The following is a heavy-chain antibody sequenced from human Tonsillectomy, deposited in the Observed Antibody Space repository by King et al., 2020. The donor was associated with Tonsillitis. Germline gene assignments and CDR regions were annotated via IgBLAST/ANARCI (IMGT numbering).Heavy chain of an antibody. Sequence: QLVQSGAEVKEPGASVKVSCKTSGYTFTNYAINWVRQAPGQRLEWMGWINVGNGNTKYSQKFQGRVTFTRDTSASTAYMELSSLRSEDTAVYFCARGTFAAPSLDYSDYWGQGTLVTVSS. CDR1: GYTFTNYA. CDR2: INVGNGNT. CDR3: ARGTFAAPSLDYSDY. D-gene: IGHD2/OR15-2a*01. V-gene: IGHV1-3*01. J-gene: IGHJ4*02.